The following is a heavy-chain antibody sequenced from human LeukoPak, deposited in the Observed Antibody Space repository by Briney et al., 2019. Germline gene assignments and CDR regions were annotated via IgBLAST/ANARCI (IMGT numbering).Heavy chain of an antibody. Sequence: SQTLSLTCTVSGGSISSGDYYWSWIRQPPGKGLEWIGYIYYSGSTYYNPSLKSRVTISVDTSKNQFSLKLSSVTAADTAVYYCARVKNSDYVWGRLDYWGLGTLVTVSS. CDR2: IYYSGST. D-gene: IGHD3-16*01. CDR1: GGSISSGDYY. CDR3: ARVKNSDYVWGRLDY. V-gene: IGHV4-30-4*01. J-gene: IGHJ4*02.